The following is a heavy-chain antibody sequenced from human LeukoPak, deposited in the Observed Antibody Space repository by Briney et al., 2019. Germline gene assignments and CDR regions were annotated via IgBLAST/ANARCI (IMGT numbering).Heavy chain of an antibody. Sequence: ASVKVSCKASGYTFTSYYMHWVRQAPGQGLEWMGIINPSGGSTSYAQKFQGGVTMTRDMSTSTVYMELSSLRSEDTAVYYCARIGPPKLLWFGELHAFDIWGQGTMVTVSS. J-gene: IGHJ3*02. CDR2: INPSGGST. V-gene: IGHV1-46*01. CDR3: ARIGPPKLLWFGELHAFDI. CDR1: GYTFTSYY. D-gene: IGHD3-10*01.